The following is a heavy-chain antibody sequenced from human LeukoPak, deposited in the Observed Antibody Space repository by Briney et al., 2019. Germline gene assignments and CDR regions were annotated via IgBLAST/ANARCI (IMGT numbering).Heavy chain of an antibody. CDR1: GFTFSSYW. CDR3: AREVPDWIAAILSLRFDP. Sequence: GGSLRLSCAASGFTFSSYWMSWVRQAPGKGLEWVANIKQDGSEKYYVDSVKGLFTISRDNAKNSLYLQMNSLRAEDTAVYYCAREVPDWIAAILSLRFDPWGQGTLVTVSS. V-gene: IGHV3-7*01. J-gene: IGHJ5*02. CDR2: IKQDGSEK. D-gene: IGHD2-15*01.